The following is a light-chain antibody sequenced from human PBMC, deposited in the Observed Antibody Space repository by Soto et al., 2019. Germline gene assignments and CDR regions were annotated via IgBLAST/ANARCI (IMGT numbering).Light chain of an antibody. Sequence: PGERATLSCRASQSVSSNYLAWYQQKPGQAPRLLIYGASNRATGIPDRFSGSGSGTDFTLTISRLEPDDFAVYYCQQCGSSSTFGQGTRLEIK. J-gene: IGKJ5*01. CDR2: GAS. CDR1: QSVSSNY. CDR3: QQCGSSST. V-gene: IGKV3-20*01.